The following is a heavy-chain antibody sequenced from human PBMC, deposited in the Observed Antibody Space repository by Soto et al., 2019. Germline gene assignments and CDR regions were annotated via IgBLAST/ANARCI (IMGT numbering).Heavy chain of an antibody. D-gene: IGHD6-13*01. J-gene: IGHJ5*02. CDR3: AKSIAAAGTGGFDP. CDR1: GFTFSSHA. Sequence: GESLKISCAASGFTFSSHAISWVRQAPGKGLEWVSAISGSGGSTYYADAVKGGFTISRNNTKNTLYLQMTSLRAEDTAVYYCAKSIAAAGTGGFDPWGQGTLVTVSS. V-gene: IGHV3-23*01. CDR2: ISGSGGST.